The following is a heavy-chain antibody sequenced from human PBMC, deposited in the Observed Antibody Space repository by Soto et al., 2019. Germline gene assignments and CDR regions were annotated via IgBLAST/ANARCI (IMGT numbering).Heavy chain of an antibody. CDR3: ARWVLQEHAYDI. Sequence: QVQLMESGGGVVQPGRSLRLSCAASGFTFNTYAMHWVRQAPGKGLEWVAVITPDGTEQYYADSVKGRFTISRDSSKNIVYLQINSLRTDDTAVYYCARWVLQEHAYDIWGLGTTVTVSS. CDR2: ITPDGTEQ. CDR1: GFTFNTYA. V-gene: IGHV3-30*14. D-gene: IGHD1-1*01. J-gene: IGHJ3*02.